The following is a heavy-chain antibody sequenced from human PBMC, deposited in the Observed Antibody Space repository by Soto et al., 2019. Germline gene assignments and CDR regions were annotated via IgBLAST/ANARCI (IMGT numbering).Heavy chain of an antibody. CDR2: IYYRGNT. CDR3: AREGGGYCSGGSCQVDY. V-gene: IGHV4-39*02. J-gene: IGHJ4*02. Sequence: QLQLQESSPGLVKPSETLSLTCTVSGGSISSSSYYWGWIRQPPGKGLEWIGSIYYRGNTYSNPDLQRRVTISVDTSKNQFSLKLSSVTAADTAVYYCAREGGGYCSGGSCQVDYWGQGTLVTVSS. D-gene: IGHD2-15*01. CDR1: GGSISSSSYY.